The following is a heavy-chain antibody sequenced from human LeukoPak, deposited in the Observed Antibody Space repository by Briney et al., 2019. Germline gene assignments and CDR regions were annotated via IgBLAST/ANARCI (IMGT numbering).Heavy chain of an antibody. Sequence: GASVTVSCKASGYTFTSYGISWVRQAPGQGLEWMGWISAYNGNTNYAQKLQGRVTMTTDTSTSTAYMELRSLRSDDTAVYYCARTRTRFLPDYHDAFDIWGQGTMVTVSS. CDR1: GYTFTSYG. CDR2: ISAYNGNT. J-gene: IGHJ3*02. V-gene: IGHV1-18*01. CDR3: ARTRTRFLPDYHDAFDI. D-gene: IGHD1-14*01.